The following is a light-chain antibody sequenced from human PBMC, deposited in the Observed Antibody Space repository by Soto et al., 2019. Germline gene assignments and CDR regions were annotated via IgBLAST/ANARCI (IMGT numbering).Light chain of an antibody. V-gene: IGKV3-20*01. CDR1: QSLSSSY. J-gene: IGKJ2*03. CDR3: QHYGSSPYS. Sequence: EIVLTQSPGTLSLSPGERATLSCRASQSLSSSYLAWYQQKPGQAPRLLIYGASGRATGIPDRFSGRGSGTDFTLTISRLEPEDFAVYFCQHYGSSPYSFGQGSKLEIK. CDR2: GAS.